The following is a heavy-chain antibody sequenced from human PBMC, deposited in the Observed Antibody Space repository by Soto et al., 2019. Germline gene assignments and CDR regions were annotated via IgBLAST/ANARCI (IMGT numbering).Heavy chain of an antibody. J-gene: IGHJ4*01. CDR2: IYYSGST. D-gene: IGHD6-13*01. CDR1: GGSISSYY. V-gene: IGHV4-59*01. Sequence: PSETLSLTCTVSGGSISSYYWSWIRQPPGKGLEWIGYIYYSGSTNYNPSLKSRVTISVDTSKNQFSLELSSVTAADTAVYYCARVGDWQQVVRYSRDGDYYFVYWGHGTLVTVSS. CDR3: ARVGDWQQVVRYSRDGDYYFVY.